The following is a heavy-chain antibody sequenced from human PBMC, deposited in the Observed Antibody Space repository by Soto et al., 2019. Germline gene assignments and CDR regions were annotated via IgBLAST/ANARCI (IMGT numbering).Heavy chain of an antibody. CDR2: IYYSGST. Sequence: SETLSLTCTVSGGSIISGGYYWIWIRQHPGKGLEWIGYIYYSGSTYYNPSLKSRVTISVDTSKNQFSLKLSSVTAADTAVYYCARVGGINWFDPWGQGTLVTVS. V-gene: IGHV4-31*03. CDR1: GGSIISGGYY. D-gene: IGHD3-16*01. CDR3: ARVGGINWFDP. J-gene: IGHJ5*02.